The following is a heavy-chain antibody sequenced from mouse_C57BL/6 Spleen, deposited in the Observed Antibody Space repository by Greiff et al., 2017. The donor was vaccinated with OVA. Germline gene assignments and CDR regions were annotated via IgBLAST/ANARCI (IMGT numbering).Heavy chain of an antibody. CDR2: ISSGSSTI. CDR1: GFTFSDYG. V-gene: IGHV5-17*01. Sequence: EVKLMESGGGLVKPGGSLKLSCAASGFTFSDYGMHWVRQAPEKGLEWVAYISSGSSTIYYADTVKGRFTISRDNAKNTLFLQMTSLRSEDTAMYYCARDYGSSPYWYFDVWGTGTTVTVSS. D-gene: IGHD1-1*01. J-gene: IGHJ1*03. CDR3: ARDYGSSPYWYFDV.